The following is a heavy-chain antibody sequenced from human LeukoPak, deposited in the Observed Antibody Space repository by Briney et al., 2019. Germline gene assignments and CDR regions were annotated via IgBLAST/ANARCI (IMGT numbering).Heavy chain of an antibody. V-gene: IGHV4-31*03. Sequence: PSETLSLTCTVSGGSISSGGYYWSWIRQHPGKGLEWIGYIYYSGSTYYNPSLKSRVTISVDTSKNQFSLKLSSVTAADTAVYYCARGPDDYFDYWSQGTLVTVSS. D-gene: IGHD2-2*01. CDR1: GGSISSGGYY. CDR2: IYYSGST. CDR3: ARGPDDYFDY. J-gene: IGHJ4*02.